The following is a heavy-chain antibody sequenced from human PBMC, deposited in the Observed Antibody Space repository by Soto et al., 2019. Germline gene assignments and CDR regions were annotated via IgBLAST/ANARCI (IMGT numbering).Heavy chain of an antibody. CDR1: GGSMNSGGYC. CDR2: ISYGGTT. J-gene: IGHJ4*02. V-gene: IGHV4-31*03. D-gene: IGHD2-15*01. CDR3: SRGILV. Sequence: QVQLQESGPGLVKPSQTLSLTCTVSGGSMNSGGYCWSWIRQHPGEGLEWIGCISYGGTTSYNPSLKSRVSISVDPSKNQFSLKLPSVIAAATAVYYCSRGILVWGQGTLITVSS.